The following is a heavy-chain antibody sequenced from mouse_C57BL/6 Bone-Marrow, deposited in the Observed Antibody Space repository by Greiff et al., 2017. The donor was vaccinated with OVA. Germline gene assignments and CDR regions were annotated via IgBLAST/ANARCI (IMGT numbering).Heavy chain of an antibody. J-gene: IGHJ2*01. CDR2: IDPTNDYT. CDR3: TRGYYFDY. Sequence: QVQLKESGAELARPGASVKMSCKASGYTFTSYTIHWVKQRPGQGLEWIGYIDPTNDYTNYNQKFKGKATLTADKSSRTAYMQLSSLTSEDSAVYYCTRGYYFDYWGQGTTLTVSS. CDR1: GYTFTSYT. V-gene: IGHV1-4*01.